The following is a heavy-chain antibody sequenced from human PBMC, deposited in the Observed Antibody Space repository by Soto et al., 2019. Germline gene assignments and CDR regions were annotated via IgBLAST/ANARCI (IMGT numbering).Heavy chain of an antibody. D-gene: IGHD2-2*01. V-gene: IGHV4-39*01. CDR2: INHSGST. Sequence: ASETLSLTCTVSGGSISSSSYYWGWIRQPPGKGLEWIGKINHSGSTNYNPSLKSRVTISVDTSKNQFSLKLSSVTAADTAVYYCARRDCSSTSCYLFDPWGQGTLVTVSS. CDR1: GGSISSSSYY. CDR3: ARRDCSSTSCYLFDP. J-gene: IGHJ5*02.